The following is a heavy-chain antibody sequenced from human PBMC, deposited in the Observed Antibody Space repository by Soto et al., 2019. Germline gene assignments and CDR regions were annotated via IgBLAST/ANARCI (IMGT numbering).Heavy chain of an antibody. D-gene: IGHD2-21*02. CDR1: GFTFSSYG. CDR2: ISYDGSNK. J-gene: IGHJ3*02. CDR3: GKGDCGGDCYSFDAVDI. V-gene: IGHV3-30*18. Sequence: QVQLVESGGGVVQPGRSLRLSCAASGFTFSSYGMHWVRQAPGKGLEWVAVISYDGSNKYYADSVKGRFTICRDNSKNTLYLQMNRLRAEDTAVYYCGKGDCGGDCYSFDAVDIWGQGTRVTVSS.